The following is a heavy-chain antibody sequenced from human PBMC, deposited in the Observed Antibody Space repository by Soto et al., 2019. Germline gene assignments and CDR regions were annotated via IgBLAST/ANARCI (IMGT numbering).Heavy chain of an antibody. V-gene: IGHV1-69*13. CDR1: GGTFSSYA. D-gene: IGHD3-10*01. CDR2: IIPIFGTA. CDR3: ASTMGPIVYYFDP. J-gene: IGHJ4*02. Sequence: GASVKVSCTASGGTFSSYAISWVRQAPGQGLEWMGGIIPIFGTANYAQKFQGRVTITADESTSTAYMELSSLRSEDTAVYYCASTMGPIVYYFDPWGQGTLVTVSS.